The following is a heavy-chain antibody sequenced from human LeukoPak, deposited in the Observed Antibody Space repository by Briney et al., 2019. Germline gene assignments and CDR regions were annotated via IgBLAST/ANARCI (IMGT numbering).Heavy chain of an antibody. D-gene: IGHD1-26*01. CDR3: TRESGSYHGNDY. CDR1: EYIFTGYY. CDR2: INPNNGAT. Sequence: ASVKVSCKASEYIFTGYYMHWVRQAPGQGLEWMGRINPNNGATNNAQKFQGRVTITGDTSISTAYMELSSLRSDDTAVYYCTRESGSYHGNDYWGQGTLVTVSS. V-gene: IGHV1-2*06. J-gene: IGHJ4*02.